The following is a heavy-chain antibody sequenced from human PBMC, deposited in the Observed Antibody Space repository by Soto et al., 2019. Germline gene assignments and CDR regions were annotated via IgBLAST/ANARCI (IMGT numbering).Heavy chain of an antibody. CDR3: ARHAYYGSGSYYKHFDY. J-gene: IGHJ4*02. D-gene: IGHD3-10*01. CDR1: GGSISRYY. V-gene: IGHV4-59*08. Sequence: PSDTLSLTCTVSGGSISRYYWSWIRQPPGKGLEWIGYIYYSGSTNYNPSLKSRVTISVDTSKNQFSLKLSSVTAADTAVYYCARHAYYGSGSYYKHFDYWGQGTLVTVSS. CDR2: IYYSGST.